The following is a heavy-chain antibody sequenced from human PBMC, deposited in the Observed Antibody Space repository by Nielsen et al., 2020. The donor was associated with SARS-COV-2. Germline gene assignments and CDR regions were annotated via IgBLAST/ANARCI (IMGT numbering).Heavy chain of an antibody. V-gene: IGHV4-4*02. D-gene: IGHD2-2*02. CDR3: ARGDLVVVPSPLLGLGPIFYYFCLDV. CDR1: GGPVSSNVW. Sequence: SETLSLTCAVSGGPVSSNVWWTWVRQPPGKGLGWIGEVSHSGSTNYNPSLKSRVTLSMDKSKNQFSLRLTSVSAADTAVYFCARGDLVVVPSPLLGLGPIFYYFCLDVWGKGTTVIVSS. CDR2: VSHSGST. J-gene: IGHJ6*03.